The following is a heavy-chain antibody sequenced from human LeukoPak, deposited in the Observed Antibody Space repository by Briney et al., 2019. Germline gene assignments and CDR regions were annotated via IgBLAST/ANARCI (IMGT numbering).Heavy chain of an antibody. V-gene: IGHV4-39*01. CDR3: ARRERSGDWGWYFDL. CDR2: IYYSGST. Sequence: SETLSLTCTVSGGSISSSSYYWGWIRQPPGKGLEGIGSIYYSGSTYYNPSLKSRVTISVDTSKNQFSLKLSSVTAADTAVYYCARRERSGDWGWYFDLWGRGTLVTVSS. D-gene: IGHD2-21*02. J-gene: IGHJ2*01. CDR1: GGSISSSSYY.